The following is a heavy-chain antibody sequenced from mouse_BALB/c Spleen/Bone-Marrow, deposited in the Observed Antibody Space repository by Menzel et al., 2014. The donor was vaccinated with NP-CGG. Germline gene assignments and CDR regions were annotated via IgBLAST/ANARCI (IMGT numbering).Heavy chain of an antibody. D-gene: IGHD1-1*01. CDR3: ARTGYYGTTLHFDF. J-gene: IGHJ2*02. Sequence: VQLQQYGAELAKPGASVKMSCKASGYTFTTYWMHWIKQRPGQGLEWIGYINPSTGYTEYNQKFKDKATLTADKSSSTAYMQLSSLTSEDSAVYYCARTGYYGTTLHFDFSGQGTSLPVSS. CDR1: GYTFTTYW. CDR2: INPSTGYT. V-gene: IGHV1-7*01.